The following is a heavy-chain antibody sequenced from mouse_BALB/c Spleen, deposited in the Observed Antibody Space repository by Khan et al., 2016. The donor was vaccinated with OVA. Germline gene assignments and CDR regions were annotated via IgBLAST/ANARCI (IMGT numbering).Heavy chain of an antibody. V-gene: IGHV5-17*02. CDR2: ISGVSNTI. J-gene: IGHJ2*01. CDR3: ATSYFCGYYFDY. CDR1: GFTFSSYG. Sequence: EVQLVESGGDLVQPGGSRKLSCAASGFTFSSYGMHWVRQAPEKGLEWVAYISGVSNTIYYADTVKGRFTISRDNPRNTLFLQMTSLISEDTAMYYCATSYFCGYYFDYWGPGTTLTVSS. D-gene: IGHD1-1*01.